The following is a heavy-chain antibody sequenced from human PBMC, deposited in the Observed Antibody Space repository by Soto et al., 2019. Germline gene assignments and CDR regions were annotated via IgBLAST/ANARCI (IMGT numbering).Heavy chain of an antibody. CDR2: IYYSGST. CDR1: GGSISSYY. D-gene: IGHD6-19*01. Sequence: QVQLQESGPGLVKPSETLSLTCTVSGGSISSYYWSWIRQPPGKGLEWIGYIYYSGSTTYNPSLKSRVTISVDTSKNQSSLKLSSVTAADTAVYYCARQQWLVLNAFDIWGQGTMVTVSS. CDR3: ARQQWLVLNAFDI. J-gene: IGHJ3*02. V-gene: IGHV4-59*01.